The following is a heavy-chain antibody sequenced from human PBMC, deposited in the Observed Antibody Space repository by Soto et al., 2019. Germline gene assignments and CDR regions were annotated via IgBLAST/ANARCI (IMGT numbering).Heavy chain of an antibody. J-gene: IGHJ1*01. CDR2: VNPSGGST. V-gene: IGHV1-46*01. CDR3: AREENCSDGICYSEYFQR. CDR1: GYIFTAYS. Sequence: ASVKVSCKASGYIFTAYSMHWARQAPGQGLEWMGVVNPSGGSTNYAQKFQGRITMTRDTSTSTVYMDLSSLTPEDTAVYYCAREENCSDGICYSEYFQRWGQGTLVTVSS. D-gene: IGHD2-15*01.